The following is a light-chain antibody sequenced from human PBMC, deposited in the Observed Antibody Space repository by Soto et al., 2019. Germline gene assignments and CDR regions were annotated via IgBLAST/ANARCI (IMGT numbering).Light chain of an antibody. CDR2: DAS. CDR3: QQYGSSPRT. J-gene: IGKJ1*01. CDR1: QSVNSNY. Sequence: EIVLTQSPGTLSLSPGERATLSCRASQSVNSNYLAWYQQKPGQAPRLLIYDASSRATGIPDTFSGSGSGTDFTLTISRLEPEDFAVYYCQQYGSSPRTFGQGTKVEIK. V-gene: IGKV3-20*01.